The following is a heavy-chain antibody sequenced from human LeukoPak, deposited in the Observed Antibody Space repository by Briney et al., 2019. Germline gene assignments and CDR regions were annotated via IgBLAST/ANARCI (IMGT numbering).Heavy chain of an antibody. CDR2: IYYSGST. CDR1: GGSISGSSYY. J-gene: IGHJ4*02. CDR3: ARRGKRSYDY. Sequence: SETLSLTCTVSGGSISGSSYYWGWIRQPPGKGLEWIGSIYYSGSTYYNPSLRSRVTISVDTSKNQFPLKLSSVTAADTAVYYCARRGKRSYDYWGQGTLVTVSS. D-gene: IGHD4-17*01. V-gene: IGHV4-39*06.